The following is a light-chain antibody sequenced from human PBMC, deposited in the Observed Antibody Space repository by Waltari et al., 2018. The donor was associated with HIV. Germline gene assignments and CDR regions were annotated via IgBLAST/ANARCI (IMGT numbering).Light chain of an antibody. V-gene: IGKV1D-16*01. CDR2: AAS. CDR3: QQYNAYPLT. Sequence: DTQMTQSPSSLSASVGDRVTITCRASPDISTLLAWYQQKPEKAPKSLIYAASNLQSGVPSRFSGSGSGTDFTLTISSLQPEDFATYYCQQYNAYPLTFGGGTKVEIK. J-gene: IGKJ4*01. CDR1: PDISTL.